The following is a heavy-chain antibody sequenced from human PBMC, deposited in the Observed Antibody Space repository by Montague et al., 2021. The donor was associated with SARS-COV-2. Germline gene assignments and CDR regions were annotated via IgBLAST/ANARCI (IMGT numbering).Heavy chain of an antibody. J-gene: IGHJ6*02. Sequence: SETLSLTCTVSGGSIRSYHWTWIRQPPGKGLEWIGRIPNSGSTIYNPSXXSRVTISVDTSKNQFFLNLRSMVAADTAIYYCTRDRGIAAADNYYYGMDVWGQGTTVTVSS. CDR3: TRDRGIAAADNYYYGMDV. CDR1: GGSIRSYH. D-gene: IGHD6-13*01. CDR2: IPNSGST. V-gene: IGHV4-59*13.